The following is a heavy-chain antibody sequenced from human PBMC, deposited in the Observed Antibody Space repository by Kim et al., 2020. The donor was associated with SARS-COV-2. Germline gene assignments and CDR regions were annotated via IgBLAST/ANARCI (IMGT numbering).Heavy chain of an antibody. CDR2: IYVNGNT. CDR1: GDSIDSGSNY. Sequence: SETLSLTCTVSGDSIDSGSNYWSWIRQPAGKGPEWIGRIYVNGNTDLNPSLNPSLRSRVTLSLDTSKNQFSLKLTSVTAADTALYYCAKGPGSRTAEAFDIWGQGTMVIVSS. J-gene: IGHJ3*02. CDR3: AKGPGSRTAEAFDI. D-gene: IGHD1-26*01. V-gene: IGHV4-61*02.